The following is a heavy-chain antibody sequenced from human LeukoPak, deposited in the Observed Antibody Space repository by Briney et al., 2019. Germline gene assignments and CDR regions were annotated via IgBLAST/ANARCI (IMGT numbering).Heavy chain of an antibody. Sequence: PSETLSLICAVYGGSFSGYYWSWIRQPPGKGLEWIGEIDHSGSTNYNPSLKSRVTISVDTSKNQFSLKLSSVTAADTAVYYCARGLRYSSGWYGYWGQGTLVTVSS. D-gene: IGHD6-19*01. V-gene: IGHV4-34*01. CDR1: GGSFSGYY. CDR2: IDHSGST. J-gene: IGHJ4*02. CDR3: ARGLRYSSGWYGY.